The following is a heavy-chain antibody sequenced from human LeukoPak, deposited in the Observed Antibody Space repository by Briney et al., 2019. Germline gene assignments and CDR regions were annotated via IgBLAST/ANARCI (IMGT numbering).Heavy chain of an antibody. D-gene: IGHD1-14*01. Sequence: ASVKVSCKASGYTFTGCYMHWVRHPPAQGLERMGWINTKSSGTNYLQKFQGRVTMTRDTSISTDYMELRRLRSDDNAVYYCARATAENEYWGQGTLVTVSS. CDR1: GYTFTGCY. CDR2: INTKSSGT. V-gene: IGHV1-2*02. CDR3: ARATAENEY. J-gene: IGHJ4*02.